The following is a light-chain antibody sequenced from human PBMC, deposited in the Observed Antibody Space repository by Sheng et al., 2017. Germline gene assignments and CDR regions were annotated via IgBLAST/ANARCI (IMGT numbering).Light chain of an antibody. CDR1: KLGDKY. Sequence: SYEVTQPSSVSVSPGQTASITCSGDKLGDKYVCWYQQRAGQSPLLVLYQDNKRPSWIPERFSGSNSGNTATLTISETQAVDEADYYCQAWDSSTAYVVFGGGTKLTVL. V-gene: IGLV3-1*01. CDR2: QDN. J-gene: IGLJ2*01. CDR3: QAWDSSTAYVV.